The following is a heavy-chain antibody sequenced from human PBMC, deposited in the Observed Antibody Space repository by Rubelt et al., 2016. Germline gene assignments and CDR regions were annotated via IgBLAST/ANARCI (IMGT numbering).Heavy chain of an antibody. CDR3: VRRTFCGGDCYRFDP. D-gene: IGHD2-21*01. CDR1: GGSISTTSYY. V-gene: IGHV4-39*01. J-gene: IGHJ5*02. CDR2: IYYTGST. Sequence: LQLQESGPGLVKPSETLSLTCTVSGGSISTTSYYWGWIRQPPGKGLEWIGSIYYTGSTYYNPSLKSRVTISVDTSKNQFSLKRGLVTAADTALYYCVRRTFCGGDCYRFDPWGQGTLVTVSS.